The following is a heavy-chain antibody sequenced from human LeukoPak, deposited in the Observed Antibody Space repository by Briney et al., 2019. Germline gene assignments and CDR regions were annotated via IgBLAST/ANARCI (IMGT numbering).Heavy chain of an antibody. D-gene: IGHD3-10*01. V-gene: IGHV5-51*01. CDR3: ARHSPGWMVRPYCFDS. J-gene: IGHJ4*02. Sequence: GESLKIFCKGSGYSFTDYWIAWVRQMPGKGLEWMGLVYPGDSDSRYNPSFRGQATISVDKANSTAYLQWNSLKASDTAIYYCARHSPGWMVRPYCFDSWGQGTLVTVSS. CDR1: GYSFTDYW. CDR2: VYPGDSDS.